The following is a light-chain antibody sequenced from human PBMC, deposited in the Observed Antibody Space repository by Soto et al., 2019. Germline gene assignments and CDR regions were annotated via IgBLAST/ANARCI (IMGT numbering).Light chain of an antibody. CDR2: ATS. Sequence: DIQMTQSPSSLSACVGDRVTITCRASQSISTYLNWYQQKPGKAPKVLIYATSSLHSGVPSRFSGSGSETEFTLTISSLQPEDFATYFCQQTYSTPLTFGGGTKVDIK. V-gene: IGKV1-39*01. CDR1: QSISTY. CDR3: QQTYSTPLT. J-gene: IGKJ4*01.